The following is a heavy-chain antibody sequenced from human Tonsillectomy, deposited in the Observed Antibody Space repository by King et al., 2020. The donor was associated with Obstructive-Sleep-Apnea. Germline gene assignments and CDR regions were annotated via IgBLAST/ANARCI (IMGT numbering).Heavy chain of an antibody. D-gene: IGHD2-2*01. CDR3: ASTYQQLLQGWDFFDY. J-gene: IGHJ4*02. CDR2: IYSGGST. CDR1: GFTVSSNY. V-gene: IGHV3-66*01. Sequence: VQLVESGGGLVQPGGSLRLSCAASGFTVSSNYMSWVRQAPGKGLEWVSVIYSGGSTYYADSVKGRFTISRVNSKNTVYLQMNSLRAEDTAVYYCASTYQQLLQGWDFFDYWGQGTLVTVSS.